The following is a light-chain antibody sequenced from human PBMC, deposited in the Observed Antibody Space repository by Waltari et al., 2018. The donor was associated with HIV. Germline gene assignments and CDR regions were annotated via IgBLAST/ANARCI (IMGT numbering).Light chain of an antibody. Sequence: QSVLTQPPSASGTPGRRVTISCSGNNSNVGSNPVNWYRQVPGTAPKLLMFSNHQRPSGVPDRCSGSKSGTSASLAIRGLKSEDEADYYCAARDDSLNAWVFGGGTMVTVL. CDR3: AARDDSLNAWV. CDR2: SNH. V-gene: IGLV1-44*01. CDR1: NSNVGSNP. J-gene: IGLJ3*02.